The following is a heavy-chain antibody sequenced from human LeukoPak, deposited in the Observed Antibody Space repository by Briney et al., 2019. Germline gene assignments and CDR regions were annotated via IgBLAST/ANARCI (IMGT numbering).Heavy chain of an antibody. V-gene: IGHV3-7*01. CDR1: GFTFSSYW. CDR3: ARDYGDSRGAYGMDV. D-gene: IGHD4-17*01. CDR2: IKQDGSEK. J-gene: IGHJ6*02. Sequence: GGSLRLSCAASGFTFSSYWMSWVRQAPGKGLEWVANIKQDGSEKYYVDSVKGRFTISRDNAKNSLYLQMNSLRAEDTAVYYCARDYGDSRGAYGMDVWGQGTTVTVSS.